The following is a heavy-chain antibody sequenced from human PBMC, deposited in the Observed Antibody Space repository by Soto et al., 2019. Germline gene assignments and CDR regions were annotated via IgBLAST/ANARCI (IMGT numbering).Heavy chain of an antibody. CDR3: ARWDSSSHGLWFDP. V-gene: IGHV4-31*03. CDR2: IYYSGST. Sequence: QVQLQESGPGLVKPSQTLSLTCTVSGGSISSGGYYWSWIRQHPGKGLEWIGYIYYSGSTYYNPSLKSRVTISVDTSKNQCSRKLSSVTAADTAVYYCARWDSSSHGLWFDPWGQGTLVTVSS. CDR1: GGSISSGGYY. D-gene: IGHD6-13*01. J-gene: IGHJ5*02.